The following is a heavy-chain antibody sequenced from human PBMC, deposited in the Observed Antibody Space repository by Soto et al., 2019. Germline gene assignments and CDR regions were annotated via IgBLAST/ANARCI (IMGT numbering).Heavy chain of an antibody. V-gene: IGHV3-13*01. Sequence: EVQLVESGGGLVQPGGSLRLSCAASGFTFSRYDMHWVRQATGKGLEWVSAISSAGDTFYAGSVKGRFTISRENAKNSWYLQMNSLRAGDTAVYYCARGGETGFDYWGQGTLVTVSS. CDR1: GFTFSRYD. CDR2: ISSAGDT. CDR3: ARGGETGFDY. J-gene: IGHJ4*02. D-gene: IGHD3-16*01.